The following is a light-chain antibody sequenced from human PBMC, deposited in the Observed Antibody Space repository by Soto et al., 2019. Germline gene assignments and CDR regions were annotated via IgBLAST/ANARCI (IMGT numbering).Light chain of an antibody. J-gene: IGKJ1*01. V-gene: IGKV3-11*01. CDR3: QLRDNCPWT. CDR2: DAS. Sequence: ETVLTESPATLSLSPGVRATLSCRASQSVRSNLAWYQQKPGQAPRLLIYDASNRATGIPGRFSGSGSGTDFTLTIANLEPEDFAVYYCQLRDNCPWTFGQGAKVEIK. CDR1: QSVRSN.